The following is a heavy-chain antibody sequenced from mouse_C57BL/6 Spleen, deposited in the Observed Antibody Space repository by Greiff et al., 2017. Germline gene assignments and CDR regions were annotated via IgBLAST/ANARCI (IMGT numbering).Heavy chain of an antibody. J-gene: IGHJ2*01. CDR2: IDPETGGT. D-gene: IGHD3-3*01. CDR1: GYTFTDYE. Sequence: QVQLKESGAELVRPGASVTLSCKASGYTFTDYEMHWVKQTPVHGLEWIGAIDPETGGTAYNQKFKGKAILTADKSSSTAYMELRSLTSEDSAVYYCTRGDRNFDYWGQGTTLTVSS. V-gene: IGHV1-15*01. CDR3: TRGDRNFDY.